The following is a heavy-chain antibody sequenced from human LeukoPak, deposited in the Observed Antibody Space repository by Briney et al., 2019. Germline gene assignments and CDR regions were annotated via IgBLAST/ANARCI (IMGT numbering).Heavy chain of an antibody. V-gene: IGHV3-23*01. CDR3: AKDQGRILTGYYPGWYFDY. Sequence: GGSLRLSCAASGFTFSSYAMSWVRQAPGKGLEWVSAISGSGGSTYYADSVKGRFTISRDNSKNTLYLQMNSLRAEDTAVYYCAKDQGRILTGYYPGWYFDYWGQGTLVTVSS. J-gene: IGHJ4*02. CDR2: ISGSGGST. D-gene: IGHD3-9*01. CDR1: GFTFSSYA.